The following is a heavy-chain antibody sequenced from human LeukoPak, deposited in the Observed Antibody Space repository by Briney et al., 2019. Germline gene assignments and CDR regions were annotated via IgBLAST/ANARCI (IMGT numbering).Heavy chain of an antibody. Sequence: AGGSLRLSCAASGFTVSSNYMSWVRQAPGKGLEWVSYISSSGSTIYYADSVKGRFTISRDNAKNSLYLQMNSLRAEDTAVYYCASGNSNYYSAIDYWGQGTLVTVSS. V-gene: IGHV3-11*01. D-gene: IGHD4-11*01. CDR1: GFTVSSNY. J-gene: IGHJ4*02. CDR3: ASGNSNYYSAIDY. CDR2: ISSSGSTI.